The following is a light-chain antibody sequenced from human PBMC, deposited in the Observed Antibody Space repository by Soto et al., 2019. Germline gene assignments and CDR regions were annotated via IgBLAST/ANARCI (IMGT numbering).Light chain of an antibody. J-gene: IGKJ5*01. CDR1: RSVSSN. V-gene: IGKV3D-15*01. CDR2: GAS. CDR3: QQRNMWPIT. Sequence: EIVLTQSPGTLSLSPGERATLSCRASRSVSSNLAWYQQKPGQAPSLLIYGASTRATGIPARFSGSGSGTEFTLTISSLQSEDSAVYYCQQRNMWPITFGQGTRLEIK.